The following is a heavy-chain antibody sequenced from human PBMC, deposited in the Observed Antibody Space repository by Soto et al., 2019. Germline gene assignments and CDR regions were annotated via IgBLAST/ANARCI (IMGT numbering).Heavy chain of an antibody. CDR3: VRNWRYYGGDYYYGMDA. J-gene: IGHJ6*02. V-gene: IGHV2-5*02. CDR1: GFSLNTGGVG. Sequence: ITLKESGPTLVKPTQTLTLTCTFSGFSLNTGGVGVGWVRQPRGKAMEWLALIYWDDDERYRPSLRSRLNITXDXTXNXXVLTMTHMDPEDTATYYCVRNWRYYGGDYYYGMDAWGQGTTVTVSS. D-gene: IGHD3-10*01. CDR2: IYWDDDE.